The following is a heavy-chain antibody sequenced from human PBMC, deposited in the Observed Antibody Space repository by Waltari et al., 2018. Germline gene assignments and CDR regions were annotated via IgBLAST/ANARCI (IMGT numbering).Heavy chain of an antibody. CDR3: ARDHHRIAAAGSY. CDR1: GGTFSSYA. V-gene: IGHV1-69*08. CDR2: SIPIFGTD. J-gene: IGHJ4*02. D-gene: IGHD6-13*01. Sequence: QVQLVQSGAEVKKPGSSVKVSCKASGGTFSSYAISWVRQAPGQGLEWMGRSIPIFGTDNYAQKFQGRGTITADKSTSTAYMELSSLRSEDTAVYYCARDHHRIAAAGSYWGQGTLVTVSS.